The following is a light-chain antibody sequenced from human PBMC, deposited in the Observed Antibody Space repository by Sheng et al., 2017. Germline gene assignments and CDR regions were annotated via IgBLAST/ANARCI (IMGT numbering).Light chain of an antibody. CDR1: QSVSNN. J-gene: IGKJ4*01. V-gene: IGKV3-15*01. CDR3: QQYSRWPVP. CDR2: GAS. Sequence: ETVMTQSPGTLSVSPGQRATLSCRASQSVSNNLAWYQQKPGQAPRLLIYGASTRATGIPARFSGSGSGTEFTLTISSLQSEDFAVYYCQQYSRWPVPFGGGTKVEIK.